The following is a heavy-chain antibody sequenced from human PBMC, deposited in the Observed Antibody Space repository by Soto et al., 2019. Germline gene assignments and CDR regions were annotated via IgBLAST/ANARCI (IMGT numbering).Heavy chain of an antibody. D-gene: IGHD1-20*01. V-gene: IGHV3-33*01. CDR1: GFTFSSYG. J-gene: IGHJ5*02. CDR2: IWYDGSNK. Sequence: QVQLVESGGGVVQPGRSLRLSCAASGFTFSSYGMHWVRQAPGKGLEWVAVIWYDGSNKYYADSVKGRFTISRDNSKNTLYLQMNSLRAEDMAVYYCATQYNWNGGFDPWGQGTLVTVSS. CDR3: ATQYNWNGGFDP.